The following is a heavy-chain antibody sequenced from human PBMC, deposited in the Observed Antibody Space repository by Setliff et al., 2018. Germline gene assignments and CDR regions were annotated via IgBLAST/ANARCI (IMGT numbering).Heavy chain of an antibody. CDR1: GITFKNAW. CDR3: AKVGSTWPEHFPH. Sequence: PGGSLRLSCAASGITFKNAWMTWVRQAPGKGLEWVGRIKSKGEDETTNFAASVKGRFTISRDNSKNTLYLQMNSLTTEDTAVYYCAKVGSTWPEHFPHWGQGTLVTVSS. D-gene: IGHD6-13*01. V-gene: IGHV3-15*01. J-gene: IGHJ1*01. CDR2: IKSKGEDETT.